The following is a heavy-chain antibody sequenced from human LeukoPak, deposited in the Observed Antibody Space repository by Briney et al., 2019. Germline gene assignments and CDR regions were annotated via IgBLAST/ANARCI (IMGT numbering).Heavy chain of an antibody. CDR2: ISAYNGNT. Sequence: GASVKVSCKASGYTFTSYYMHWVRQAPGQGLEWMGWISAYNGNTNYAQKLQGRVTMTTDTSTSTAYMELRSLRSDDTAVYYCASPYKPHYYYGMDVWGQGTTVTVSS. CDR1: GYTFTSYY. CDR3: ASPYKPHYYYGMDV. D-gene: IGHD1-14*01. V-gene: IGHV1-18*04. J-gene: IGHJ6*02.